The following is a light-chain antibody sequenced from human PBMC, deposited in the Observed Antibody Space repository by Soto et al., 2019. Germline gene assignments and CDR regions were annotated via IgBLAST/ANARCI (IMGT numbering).Light chain of an antibody. Sequence: DIQMTQSPSTLSGSVGDRVTITCRASQTISSWLSWYQQKPGKAPKLLIYNASTLTSGVPSRFSGSGSGTEFTLTIRSLPPDDFAYYYCQHYNSYSEAFGQGTKVELK. J-gene: IGKJ1*01. CDR1: QTISSW. CDR3: QHYNSYSEA. CDR2: NAS. V-gene: IGKV1-5*03.